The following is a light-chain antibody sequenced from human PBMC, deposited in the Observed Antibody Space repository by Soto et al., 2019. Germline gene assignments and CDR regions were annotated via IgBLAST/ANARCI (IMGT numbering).Light chain of an antibody. CDR3: QSYDTGLVV. CDR2: EVS. V-gene: IGLV2-14*01. CDR1: SSDVGGYNY. J-gene: IGLJ2*01. Sequence: QSALTQPASMSGSPGQSITISCTGTSSDVGGYNYVSWYQRHPGKAPKLMIYEVSNRPSGVSNRFSGSKSGNTASLTISGLQAEDEADYYCQSYDTGLVVFGGGTKLTVL.